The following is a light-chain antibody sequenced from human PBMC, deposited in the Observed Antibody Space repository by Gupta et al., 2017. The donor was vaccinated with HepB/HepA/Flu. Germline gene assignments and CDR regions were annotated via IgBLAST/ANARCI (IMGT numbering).Light chain of an antibody. CDR1: KMGEKY. V-gene: IGLV3-1*01. CDR3: QAWDSYSVV. CDR2: QDK. Sequence: SSNLTQPPSVSVSPGQTVTITCSGDKMGEKYATWYQQMAGQSPMLVIYQDKKRASGIPERFSGSNSGNTATLTISGTQPMDEDDYYCQAWDSYSVVFGGGTKLTVL. J-gene: IGLJ2*01.